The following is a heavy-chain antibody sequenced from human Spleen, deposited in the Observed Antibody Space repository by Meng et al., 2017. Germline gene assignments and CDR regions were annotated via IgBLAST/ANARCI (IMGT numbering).Heavy chain of an antibody. CDR2: INPNSGGT. J-gene: IGHJ4*02. CDR1: GYTFTGYY. Sequence: ASVKVSCKASGYTFTGYYMHWVRQAPGQGLEWMGRINPNSGGTNYAQKFQGRVTMTRDTSISTAYMELSRLRSDDTAVYYCAREDTAMEPYYFDYWGQGTLVTVSS. CDR3: AREDTAMEPYYFDY. D-gene: IGHD5-18*01. V-gene: IGHV1-2*06.